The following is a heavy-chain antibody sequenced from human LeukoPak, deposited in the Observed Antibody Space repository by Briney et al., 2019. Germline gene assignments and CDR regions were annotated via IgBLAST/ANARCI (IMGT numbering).Heavy chain of an antibody. D-gene: IGHD3-3*01. Sequence: GGSLRLSCAASGFTFSSYAMHWVRQAPGKGLEWVAVISYDGSNKYYADSVKGRFTISRDNSKNTLYLQMNSLRVEDTAVYYCARAPVTIGTRGGGDYWGQGTLVTVSS. J-gene: IGHJ4*02. CDR1: GFTFSSYA. V-gene: IGHV3-30*01. CDR2: ISYDGSNK. CDR3: ARAPVTIGTRGGGDY.